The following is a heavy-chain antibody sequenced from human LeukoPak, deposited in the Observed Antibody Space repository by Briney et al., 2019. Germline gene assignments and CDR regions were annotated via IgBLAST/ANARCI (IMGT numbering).Heavy chain of an antibody. Sequence: SETLSLTCAVYGGSLSGYYWSWVRQPPGKGLEWIGEINHSGSTNYNPSLKSRVTISVDTSKNQFSLKLSSVTTADTAVYYCARAGGYNYYYMDVWGKGTTVTVSS. V-gene: IGHV4-34*01. J-gene: IGHJ6*03. CDR3: ARAGGYNYYYMDV. CDR2: INHSGST. CDR1: GGSLSGYY. D-gene: IGHD4-23*01.